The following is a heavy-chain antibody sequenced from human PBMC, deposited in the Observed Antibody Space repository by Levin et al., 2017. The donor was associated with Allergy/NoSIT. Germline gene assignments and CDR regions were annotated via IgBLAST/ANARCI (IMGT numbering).Heavy chain of an antibody. D-gene: IGHD5-18*01. CDR1: GFTFDDYA. V-gene: IGHV3-9*01. Sequence: LSLTCAASGFTFDDYAMHWVRQAPGKGLEWVSGISWNSGSIGYADSVKGRFTISRDNAKNSLYLQMNSLRAEDTALYYCAIVDTAMVFDYWGQGTLVTVSS. CDR2: ISWNSGSI. CDR3: AIVDTAMVFDY. J-gene: IGHJ4*02.